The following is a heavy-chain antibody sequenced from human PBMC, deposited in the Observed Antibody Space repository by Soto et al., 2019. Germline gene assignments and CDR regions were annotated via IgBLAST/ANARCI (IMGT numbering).Heavy chain of an antibody. CDR3: ARVWGGAFDI. D-gene: IGHD3-10*01. CDR2: IYYSGST. V-gene: IGHV4-59*11. Sequence: TVAGGNIVNLGWSWIRQPPGKGLEWIGYIYYSGSTNYNPSLKSRVTISVDTSKNQFSLKLSSVTAADTAVYYCARVWGGAFDIWGQGTMVTVPS. CDR1: GGNIVNLG. J-gene: IGHJ3*02.